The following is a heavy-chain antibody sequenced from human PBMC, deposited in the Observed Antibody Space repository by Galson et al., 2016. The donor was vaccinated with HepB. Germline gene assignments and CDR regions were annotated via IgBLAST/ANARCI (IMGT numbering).Heavy chain of an antibody. CDR3: AITRAFDY. Sequence: ETLSLTCAVYGGSFSGYYWNWIRQPPGKGLEWIGEINRSGSTNYNPSLKSLVTISVDTSKNQFPRKLRSVTAADTAVYYCAITRAFDYWGQGTLVTVSS. CDR1: GGSFSGYY. D-gene: IGHD3-10*01. V-gene: IGHV4-34*01. CDR2: INRSGST. J-gene: IGHJ4*02.